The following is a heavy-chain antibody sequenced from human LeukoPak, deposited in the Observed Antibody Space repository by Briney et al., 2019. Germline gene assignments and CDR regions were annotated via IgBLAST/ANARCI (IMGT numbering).Heavy chain of an antibody. Sequence: ASVRVSCTVSGYTLTELSMHWVRQAPGKGLEWMGGFNPEDGETIYAQKFQGRVTMTEDTSTDTAYMELSSLRSEDTAVYYCATDISCSSTSCYRGWFDRWGQGTLVTVSS. V-gene: IGHV1-24*01. CDR3: ATDISCSSTSCYRGWFDR. CDR2: FNPEDGET. CDR1: GYTLTELS. D-gene: IGHD2-2*01. J-gene: IGHJ5*02.